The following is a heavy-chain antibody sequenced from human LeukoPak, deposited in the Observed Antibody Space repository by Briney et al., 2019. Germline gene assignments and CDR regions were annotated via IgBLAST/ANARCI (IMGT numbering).Heavy chain of an antibody. CDR2: IYPGDSDT. Sequence: GESLKISCEGSGYTFTNYWVGWVRQMPGKGLEWMGIIYPGDSDTRCSPSFQGQVTISADKSISTAYLQWNSLKASDTAMYYCARRDGNPSNFDIWGQGTVVTVSS. CDR1: GYTFTNYW. V-gene: IGHV5-51*01. D-gene: IGHD1-14*01. CDR3: ARRDGNPSNFDI. J-gene: IGHJ3*02.